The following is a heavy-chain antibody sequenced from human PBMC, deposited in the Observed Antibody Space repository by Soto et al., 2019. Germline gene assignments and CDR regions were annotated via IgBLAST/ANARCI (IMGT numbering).Heavy chain of an antibody. D-gene: IGHD3-10*01. CDR1: GYTFTSYG. Sequence: ASVKVSCKASGYTFTSYGISWVRQAPGQRLEWMGWINAGNGNTKYSQKFQGRVTITRDTSASTAYMEPSSLRSEDTAVYYCARDPVLLWFGEFTSTGMDVWGQGTTVTVSS. J-gene: IGHJ6*02. CDR3: ARDPVLLWFGEFTSTGMDV. CDR2: INAGNGNT. V-gene: IGHV1-3*01.